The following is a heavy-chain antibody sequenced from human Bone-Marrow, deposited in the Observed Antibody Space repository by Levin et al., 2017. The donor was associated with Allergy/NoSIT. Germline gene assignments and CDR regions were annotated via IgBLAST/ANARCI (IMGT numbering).Heavy chain of an antibody. Sequence: GGSLRLSCQGSGYTFTSHWIAWVRQMPGRGLEWMGIIYPGDSDTKYNPSFQGQVTISADKSINTAYLQWSSLKASDSANYYCARVNTPKGGNNHYGLDVWGQGTAVTVSS. J-gene: IGHJ6*02. CDR1: GYTFTSHW. V-gene: IGHV5-51*01. CDR3: ARVNTPKGGNNHYGLDV. D-gene: IGHD5-18*01. CDR2: IYPGDSDT.